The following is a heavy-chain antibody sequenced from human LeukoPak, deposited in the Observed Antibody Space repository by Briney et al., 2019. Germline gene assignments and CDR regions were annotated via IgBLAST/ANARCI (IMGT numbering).Heavy chain of an antibody. Sequence: SETLSLTCTVSGYSISSGYYWGWIRQPPGKGLEWIGSIYHSGSTYYNPSLKSRVTISIDTSKNQFSLKLTSVTAADTAVYYCARDGTTVTMPFDYWGQGTLVTVSS. D-gene: IGHD4-17*01. CDR3: ARDGTTVTMPFDY. CDR2: IYHSGST. V-gene: IGHV4-38-2*02. J-gene: IGHJ4*02. CDR1: GYSISSGYY.